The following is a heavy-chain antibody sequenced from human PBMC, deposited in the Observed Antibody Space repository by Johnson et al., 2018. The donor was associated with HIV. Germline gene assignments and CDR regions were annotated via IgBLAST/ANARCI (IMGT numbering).Heavy chain of an antibody. D-gene: IGHD6-13*01. CDR3: TTQQRADAFDI. V-gene: IGHV3-23*04. CDR1: GFTFSSYG. CDR2: ISGSGGST. Sequence: EVHLVESGGGLVQPGGSLRLSCAASGFTFSSYGMHWVRQTPGTGLEWVSAISGSGGSTYYADSVKGRFTISRDNSKNTLYLQMNSLKTEDTAVYYCTTQQRADAFDIWGQGTMVTVSS. J-gene: IGHJ3*02.